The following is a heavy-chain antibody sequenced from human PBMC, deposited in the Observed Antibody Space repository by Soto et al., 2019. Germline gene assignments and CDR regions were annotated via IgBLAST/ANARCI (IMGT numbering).Heavy chain of an antibody. CDR3: DSTGGSGSIFPQYSYCGMDV. CDR1: GYTFTGYY. CDR2: INPNSGGT. V-gene: IGHV1-2*02. Sequence: ASVKVSCKASGYTFTGYYMHWVRQAPGQGLEWMGWINPNSGGTNYAQKFQGRVTMTRDTSISTAYMELSRLRSDDKTVYYCDSTGGSGSIFPQYSYCGMDVWGQGTTVTVSS. D-gene: IGHD3-10*01. J-gene: IGHJ6*02.